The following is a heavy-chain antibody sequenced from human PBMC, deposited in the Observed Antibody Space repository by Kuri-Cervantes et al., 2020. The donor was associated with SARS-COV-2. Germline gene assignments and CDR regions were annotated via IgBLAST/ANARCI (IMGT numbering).Heavy chain of an antibody. CDR1: GESFSGYY. J-gene: IGHJ6*03. CDR2: VNHRGST. Sequence: LSCAFYGESFSGYYWNWIRQSPGKGLEWIGEVNHRGSTNYNPSLKSRVTISVGTSSKQFSLHLGSVTAADTAVYYCARAYGFLRYIYYMDVWGRGTTVTVSS. CDR3: ARAYGFLRYIYYMDV. V-gene: IGHV4-34*01. D-gene: IGHD4-17*01.